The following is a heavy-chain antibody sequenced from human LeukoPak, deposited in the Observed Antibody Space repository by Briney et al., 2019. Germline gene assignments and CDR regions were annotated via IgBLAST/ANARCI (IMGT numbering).Heavy chain of an antibody. Sequence: GGSLRLSCAVSGFTLISYDMSWVRQAPGKGLEWISGIFGSGGSTKYADSVKGRFTISIDTSKNTLYLQMNSLRVEDTAVYYCAKDLYNSGLWYFDYWGQGTLVTVSA. V-gene: IGHV3-23*01. CDR3: AKDLYNSGLWYFDY. CDR2: IFGSGGST. J-gene: IGHJ4*02. CDR1: GFTLISYD. D-gene: IGHD6-19*01.